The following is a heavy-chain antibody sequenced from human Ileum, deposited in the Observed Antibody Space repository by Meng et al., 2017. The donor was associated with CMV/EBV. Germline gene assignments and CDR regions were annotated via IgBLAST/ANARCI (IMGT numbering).Heavy chain of an antibody. J-gene: IGHJ6*02. Sequence: SETLSLTCAVYGGSFSGYYWSWIRQPPGKGLEWIGEINHSGSTNYNPSLKSRVTISIDTSKNQFSLNLSSVTAADTAVYYCARGQSGRHQYYYYYYGMDVWGQGTTVTFSS. D-gene: IGHD3-10*01. CDR3: ARGQSGRHQYYYYYYGMDV. V-gene: IGHV4-34*01. CDR2: INHSGST. CDR1: GGSFSGYY.